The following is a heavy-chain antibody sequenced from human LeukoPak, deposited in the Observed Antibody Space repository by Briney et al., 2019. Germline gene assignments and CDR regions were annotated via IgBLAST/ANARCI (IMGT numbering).Heavy chain of an antibody. CDR2: ISGSGGST. J-gene: IGHJ4*02. V-gene: IGHV3-23*01. Sequence: GGSLRLSCAASGSTFSSYAMSWVRQAPGKGLEWVSAISGSGGSTYYADSVKGRFTISRDNSKNTLYLQMNSLRAEDTAVYYCAKDLVSGSYPYYFDYWGQGTLVTVSS. CDR1: GSTFSSYA. D-gene: IGHD1-26*01. CDR3: AKDLVSGSYPYYFDY.